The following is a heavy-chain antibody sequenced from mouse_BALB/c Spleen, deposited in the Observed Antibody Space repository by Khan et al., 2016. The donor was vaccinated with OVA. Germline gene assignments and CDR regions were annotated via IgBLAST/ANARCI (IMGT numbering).Heavy chain of an antibody. J-gene: IGHJ2*01. CDR3: THEREIAY. CDR2: IRLKSNNYAT. CDR1: GFTFSNYW. Sequence: EVKLEESGGGLVQPGGSMKLSCVASGFTFSNYWMNWVRQSPEKGLEWVAEIRLKSNNYATHYAESVKGRFTISRDDSKSSVYLQINNLRAEDTGIYYCTHEREIAYWGQGTTLTVSS. V-gene: IGHV6-6*02.